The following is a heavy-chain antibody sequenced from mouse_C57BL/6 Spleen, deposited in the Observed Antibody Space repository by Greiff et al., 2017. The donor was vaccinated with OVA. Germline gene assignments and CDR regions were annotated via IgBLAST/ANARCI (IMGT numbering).Heavy chain of an antibody. D-gene: IGHD2-2*01. CDR3: TRSTMVQAWFAY. V-gene: IGHV1-15*01. CDR1: GYTFTDYE. Sequence: QVQLQHSGAELVRPGASVTLSCKASGYTFTDYEMHWVKQTPVHGLEWIGAIDPETGGTAYNQKFKGKAILTADKSSSTAYMELRSLTSEDSAVYYCTRSTMVQAWFAYWGQGTLVTVSA. CDR2: IDPETGGT. J-gene: IGHJ3*01.